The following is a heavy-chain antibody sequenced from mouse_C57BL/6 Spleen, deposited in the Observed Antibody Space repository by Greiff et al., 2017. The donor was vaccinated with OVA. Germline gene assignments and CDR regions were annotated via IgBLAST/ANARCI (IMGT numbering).Heavy chain of an antibody. V-gene: IGHV1-81*01. D-gene: IGHD1-1*01. CDR1: GYTFTSYG. Sequence: VKLMESGAELARPGASVKLSCKASGYTFTSYGISWVKQRTGQGLEWIGEIYPRSGNTYYNEKFKGKATLTADKSSSTAYMELRSLTSEDSAVYFCARWDTTVVAHFDYWGQGTTLTVSS. J-gene: IGHJ2*01. CDR3: ARWDTTVVAHFDY. CDR2: IYPRSGNT.